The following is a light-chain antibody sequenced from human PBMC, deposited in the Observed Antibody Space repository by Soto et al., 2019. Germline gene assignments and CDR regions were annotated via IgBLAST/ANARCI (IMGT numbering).Light chain of an antibody. CDR1: QSLSSN. CDR3: QQYNSWLT. Sequence: EIVMTQSPATLSVSPGERATLSCRASQSLSSNLAWYQQKPGQAPRLLIYGASSRATGVPARFSGSGSGTEFTLTISSLQSEDFAGYYCQQYNSWLTFGGGTKVEVK. CDR2: GAS. J-gene: IGKJ4*01. V-gene: IGKV3-15*01.